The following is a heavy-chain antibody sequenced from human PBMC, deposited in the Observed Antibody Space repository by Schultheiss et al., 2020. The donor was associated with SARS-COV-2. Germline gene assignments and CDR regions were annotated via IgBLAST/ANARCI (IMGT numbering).Heavy chain of an antibody. CDR2: IWYDGSNK. V-gene: IGHV3-33*08. J-gene: IGHJ5*02. CDR1: GFTFSSYA. Sequence: GGSLRLSCATSGFTFSSYAMSWVRQAPGKGLEWVAVIWYDGSNKYYADSVKGRFTISRDNSKNPLYLQMNSLRAEDTAVYYCARDLWFGELGWFDPWGQGTLVTVSS. D-gene: IGHD3-10*01. CDR3: ARDLWFGELGWFDP.